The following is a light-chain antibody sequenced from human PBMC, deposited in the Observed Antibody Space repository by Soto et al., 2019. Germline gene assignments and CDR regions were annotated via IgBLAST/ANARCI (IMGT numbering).Light chain of an antibody. J-gene: IGKJ4*01. CDR1: QSIGSW. CDR3: QQYDSYSLT. Sequence: DIQMTQSPSTLSASVGDRVTITCRASQSIGSWLAWYQQKPGKAPKLLIYDASSLESGVPSRFRGSGSGTEFTLTISSLQPDDFASYYCQQYDSYSLTFGGGTKVDIK. CDR2: DAS. V-gene: IGKV1-5*01.